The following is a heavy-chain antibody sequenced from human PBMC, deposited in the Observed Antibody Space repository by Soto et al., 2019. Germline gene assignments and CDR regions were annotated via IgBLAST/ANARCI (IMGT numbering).Heavy chain of an antibody. CDR2: IIPIFGTA. V-gene: IGHV1-69*13. J-gene: IGHJ6*02. Sequence: ASVKVSCQASGGTFSSYAISWVRQAPGQGLEWMGGIIPIFGTANYAQKFQGRVTITADESTSTAYMELSSLRSEDTAVYYCAREALPNYDFWSGQEYYYYGMDVWGQGTTVTVSS. CDR1: GGTFSSYA. CDR3: AREALPNYDFWSGQEYYYYGMDV. D-gene: IGHD3-3*01.